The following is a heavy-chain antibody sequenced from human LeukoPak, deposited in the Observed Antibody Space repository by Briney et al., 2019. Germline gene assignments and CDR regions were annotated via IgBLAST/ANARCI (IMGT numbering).Heavy chain of an antibody. CDR2: ISYYGSNK. CDR1: GFTFSSYA. Sequence: GRSLRLSCAASGFTFSSYAMHWVRQAPGKGLEWVAVISYYGSNKYYADSVKGRFTISRDNSKNTLYLQMNSLRAEDTAVYYCARGPLQLGYCSSTSCYLPIDYWGQGTLVTVSS. D-gene: IGHD2-2*01. CDR3: ARGPLQLGYCSSTSCYLPIDY. V-gene: IGHV3-30-3*01. J-gene: IGHJ4*02.